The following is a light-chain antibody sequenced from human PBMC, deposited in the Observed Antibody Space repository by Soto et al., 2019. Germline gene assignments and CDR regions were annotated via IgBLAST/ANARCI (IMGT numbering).Light chain of an antibody. CDR1: ESVSSNQ. CDR3: QQYGSSPIT. J-gene: IGKJ5*01. CDR2: DAS. V-gene: IGKV3D-20*01. Sequence: VVLTQSPATLSLSPGERAALSCEASESVSSNQLAWYQQKPGLAPRLLIYDASSRASGIPERFSGSGSGTGFSLTISSLEPEDSAVYHCQQYGSSPITFGQGTRLEIK.